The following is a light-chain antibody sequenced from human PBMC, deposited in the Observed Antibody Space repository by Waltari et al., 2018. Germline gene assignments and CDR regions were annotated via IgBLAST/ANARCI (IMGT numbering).Light chain of an antibody. Sequence: AIRMTQSPSSFSASTGDRVTITCRASQGISSYLAWYQQKPGKATKLLIYAACTLQSGVPSRSSGSGSGTDYTLTISCLQSEDFATYYCQQYYSYPLTFGGGTKVEIK. CDR2: AAC. V-gene: IGKV1-8*01. CDR1: QGISSY. CDR3: QQYYSYPLT. J-gene: IGKJ4*01.